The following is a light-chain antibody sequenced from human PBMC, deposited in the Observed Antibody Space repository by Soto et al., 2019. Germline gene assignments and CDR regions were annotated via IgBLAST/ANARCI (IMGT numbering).Light chain of an antibody. CDR2: GAS. CDR3: QQYGGPVPWT. CDR1: QTISRNY. Sequence: EVVLTQSPGTLSLSPGERATVSCRASQTISRNYLAWYQKKPGQAPRLLIYGASTRATGIPDRFTGSGSGTDVTLPTARLEPEDFAVYYCQQYGGPVPWTFGQGTKVEV. V-gene: IGKV3-20*01. J-gene: IGKJ1*01.